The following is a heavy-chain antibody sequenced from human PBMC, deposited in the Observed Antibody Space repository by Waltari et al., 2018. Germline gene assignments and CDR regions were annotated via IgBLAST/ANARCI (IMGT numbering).Heavy chain of an antibody. J-gene: IGHJ4*02. D-gene: IGHD3-3*01. CDR1: GFTFSSYA. CDR2: ISYDGSNK. CDR3: ARSITIFGVALDY. V-gene: IGHV3-30-3*01. Sequence: QVQLVESGGGVVQPGRSLRLSCAASGFTFSSYAMHWVRQAPGKGLEWGAGISYDGSNKYYADSVEGRFTISRDNSKNTLYLQMNSLRAEDTAVYYCARSITIFGVALDYWGQGTLVTVSS.